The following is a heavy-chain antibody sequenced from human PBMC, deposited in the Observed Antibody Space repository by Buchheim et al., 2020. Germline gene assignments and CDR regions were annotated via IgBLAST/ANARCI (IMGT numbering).Heavy chain of an antibody. CDR1: GFTFSSYA. J-gene: IGHJ6*02. V-gene: IGHV3-23*01. Sequence: EVQLLESGGGLVQPGGSLRLSCAASGFTFSSYAMSWVRQAPGKGLEWVSAISGSGGSTYYADSVKGRFTISRANSKNTLYMQMNSLRAEDTAVYYCATPRTLIVVVPAAFTFGMDVWGQGTT. D-gene: IGHD2-2*01. CDR2: ISGSGGST. CDR3: ATPRTLIVVVPAAFTFGMDV.